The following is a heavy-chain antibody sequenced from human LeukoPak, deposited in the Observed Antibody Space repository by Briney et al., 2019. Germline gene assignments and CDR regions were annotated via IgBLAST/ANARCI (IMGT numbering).Heavy chain of an antibody. D-gene: IGHD6-25*01. Sequence: SQTLSLPYARCGDSVHSNSSAWTWIRQSPSRGLEWLGRTYYRSKWYSHYAESVKSRITINPDTSKNQFSLQLNSVTPEDTAVYYCAREGPAAAGMSNRFDPWGQGTLVTVSS. J-gene: IGHJ5*02. CDR2: TYYRSKWYS. CDR1: GDSVHSNSSA. V-gene: IGHV6-1*01. CDR3: AREGPAAAGMSNRFDP.